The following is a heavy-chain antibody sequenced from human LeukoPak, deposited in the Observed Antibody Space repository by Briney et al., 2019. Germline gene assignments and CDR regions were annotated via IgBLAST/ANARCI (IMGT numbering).Heavy chain of an antibody. V-gene: IGHV1-2*02. CDR2: INPNSGGT. CDR3: ARVRDWFDP. Sequence: ASVKVSCKASGYTFTAYYIHWVRQAPGQGLEYMGWINPNSGGTNYAQKFQGRVTMTRDTSISTAYMELSRLRSDDTAVCYCARVRDWFDPWGQGTLVTVSS. CDR1: GYTFTAYY. J-gene: IGHJ5*02.